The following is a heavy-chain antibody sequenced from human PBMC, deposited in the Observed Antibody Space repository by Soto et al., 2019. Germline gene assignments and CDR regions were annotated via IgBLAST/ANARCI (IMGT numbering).Heavy chain of an antibody. Sequence: SETLSLTCTVSGGSISNKYWSWIRQPAGKGLEWIGRMSSSGVTNYSPSFKGRVTMSVDMSKNQFSLKLSSVTATDAAVYYCARALDSSGWYGDDAFDIWGQGTMVTVSS. CDR3: ARALDSSGWYGDDAFDI. CDR2: MSSSGVT. CDR1: GGSISNKY. D-gene: IGHD6-19*01. V-gene: IGHV4-4*07. J-gene: IGHJ3*02.